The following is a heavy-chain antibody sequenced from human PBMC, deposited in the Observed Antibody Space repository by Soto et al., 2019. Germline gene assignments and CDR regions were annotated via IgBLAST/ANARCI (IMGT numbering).Heavy chain of an antibody. Sequence: ASVKVSCKASGGTFSSYTISWVRQAPGQGLEWMGRIIPILGIANYAQKFQGRVTITADKSTSTAYMELSSLRSEDTAVYYCARDSAGGYSYGSLNDYYMDVWGKGTTVTVSS. V-gene: IGHV1-69*04. D-gene: IGHD5-18*01. CDR2: IIPILGIA. J-gene: IGHJ6*03. CDR1: GGTFSSYT. CDR3: ARDSAGGYSYGSLNDYYMDV.